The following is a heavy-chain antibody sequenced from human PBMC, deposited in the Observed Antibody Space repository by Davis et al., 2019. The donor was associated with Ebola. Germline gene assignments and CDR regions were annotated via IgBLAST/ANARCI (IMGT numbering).Heavy chain of an antibody. CDR3: ARDRGGSDRTPIDY. CDR2: ISSSGNNI. CDR1: GFIFSSYS. J-gene: IGHJ4*02. V-gene: IGHV3-21*01. D-gene: IGHD1-26*01. Sequence: GESLKISCEASGFIFSSYSMTWVRQAPGTGLEWVASISSSGNNIYYGDSVKGRFTISRDNAKNSLYLELSSLRVEDTAIYYCARDRGGSDRTPIDYWGQGTLVTVSS.